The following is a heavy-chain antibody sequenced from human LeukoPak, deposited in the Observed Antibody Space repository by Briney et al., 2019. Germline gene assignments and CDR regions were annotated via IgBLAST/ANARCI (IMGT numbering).Heavy chain of an antibody. Sequence: SYDGSNKYYADSVKGRFTISRDNSKNTLYLQMNSLRAEDTAVYYCARATKQWLVRKLDYWGQGTLVTVSS. CDR2: SYDGSNK. CDR3: ARATKQWLVRKLDY. D-gene: IGHD6-19*01. J-gene: IGHJ4*02. V-gene: IGHV3-30-3*01.